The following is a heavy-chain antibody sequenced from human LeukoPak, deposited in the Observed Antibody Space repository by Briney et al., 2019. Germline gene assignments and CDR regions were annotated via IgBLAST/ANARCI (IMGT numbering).Heavy chain of an antibody. Sequence: GGTLRLSCAASGFTFSSYGMSWVRQAPGKGLEWVSAISGSGGSTYYADSVKGRFTISRDNAKNSLYLQMNSLRAEDTAVYYCARSSLWRNWFDPWGQGTLVTVSS. CDR3: ARSSLWRNWFDP. CDR1: GFTFSSYG. V-gene: IGHV3-23*01. CDR2: ISGSGGST. J-gene: IGHJ5*02.